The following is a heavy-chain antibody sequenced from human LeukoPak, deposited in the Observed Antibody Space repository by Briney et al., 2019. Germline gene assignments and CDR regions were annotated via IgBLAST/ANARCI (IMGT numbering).Heavy chain of an antibody. Sequence: GSSVKVSCKASGGTFSSYAISWVRQAPGQGLEWMGRIIPIFGTANYAQKFQGRVTITTDESTSTAYMELSSLRSEDTAVYYCVRRRESSGLIFDYWGQGTLVTVSS. D-gene: IGHD6-19*01. J-gene: IGHJ4*02. CDR1: GGTFSSYA. CDR2: IIPIFGTA. V-gene: IGHV1-69*05. CDR3: VRRRESSGLIFDY.